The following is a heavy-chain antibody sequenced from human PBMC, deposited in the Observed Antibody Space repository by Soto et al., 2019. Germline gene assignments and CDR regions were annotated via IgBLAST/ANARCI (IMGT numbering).Heavy chain of an antibody. CDR3: THSLDFSTFGAYAFDL. V-gene: IGHV2-5*02. J-gene: IGHJ3*01. D-gene: IGHD3-16*01. CDR2: IYWDDDK. Sequence: QITLKESGPPLLKPTQTLKLTCTFSGFSLRSSGVAVGWIRQPPGKALEWLALIYWDDDKRYRPSLKSRLTITKDSSKNQVVLTMTNMDPVDTATYYCTHSLDFSTFGAYAFDLWGQGTMVAVSS. CDR1: GFSLRSSGVA.